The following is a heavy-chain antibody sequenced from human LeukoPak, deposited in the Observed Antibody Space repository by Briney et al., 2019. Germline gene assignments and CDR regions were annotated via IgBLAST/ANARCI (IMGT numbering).Heavy chain of an antibody. D-gene: IGHD6-13*01. V-gene: IGHV4-59*01. Sequence: SETLSLTCTVSGGSISSYYWSWIRQPPGKGLEWIGYIYYSGSTNYNPSLKSRVTISVDTSKNQFSLKLSSVTAADTAVYYCARTTYSSSWPCFDYWGQGTLVTVSS. J-gene: IGHJ4*02. CDR2: IYYSGST. CDR1: GGSISSYY. CDR3: ARTTYSSSWPCFDY.